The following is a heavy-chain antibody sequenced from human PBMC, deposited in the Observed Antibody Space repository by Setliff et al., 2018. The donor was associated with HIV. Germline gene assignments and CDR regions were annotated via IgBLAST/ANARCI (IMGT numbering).Heavy chain of an antibody. V-gene: IGHV1-69*13. D-gene: IGHD6-13*01. J-gene: IGHJ4*02. Sequence: SVKVSCKASGGTFSSYAISWVRQAPGQGLEWMGGIIPIFGTANYAQKFQGRVTITADESTSTAYMELRSRRSDDAAVYYCARDRAGRYRIAAAGTDVFDYWGQGTLVTVSS. CDR3: ARDRAGRYRIAAAGTDVFDY. CDR1: GGTFSSYA. CDR2: IIPIFGTA.